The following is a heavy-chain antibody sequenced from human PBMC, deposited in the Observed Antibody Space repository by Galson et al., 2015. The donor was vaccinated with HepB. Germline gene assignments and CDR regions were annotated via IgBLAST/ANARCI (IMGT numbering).Heavy chain of an antibody. CDR3: ARGGAGIEVAGPYYYYYYGMDV. CDR2: ISAYNGNT. D-gene: IGHD6-19*01. V-gene: IGHV1-18*04. J-gene: IGHJ6*02. CDR1: GYTFTSYG. Sequence: SVKVSCKASGYTFTSYGISWVRQAPGQGLEWMGWISAYNGNTNYAQKLQGRVTMTTDTSTSTAYMELRSLRSDDTAVYYCARGGAGIEVAGPYYYYYYGMDVWGQGTTVTVSS.